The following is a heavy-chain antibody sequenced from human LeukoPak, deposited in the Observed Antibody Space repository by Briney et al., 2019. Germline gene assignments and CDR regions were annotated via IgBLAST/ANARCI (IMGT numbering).Heavy chain of an antibody. CDR2: IYSGGDT. V-gene: IGHV3-66*01. J-gene: IGHJ4*02. Sequence: GGSLRLSCAASGFTVNSYYMGWVRQAPGKGLEWGSVIYSGGDTYYADSVKGRFTISRDNSKNMIYLEINSLKAEDTAVYYCAKERNLEIAVAGTIFDYWGQGTLVTVSS. CDR1: GFTVNSYY. D-gene: IGHD6-19*01. CDR3: AKERNLEIAVAGTIFDY.